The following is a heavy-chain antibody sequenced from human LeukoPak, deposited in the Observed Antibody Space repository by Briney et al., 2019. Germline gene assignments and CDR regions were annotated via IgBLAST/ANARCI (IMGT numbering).Heavy chain of an antibody. CDR1: GIIFSDIW. V-gene: IGHV3-7*01. CDR3: ARSGLELPWFDP. Sequence: PGGSLRLSCGASGIIFSDIWVTWVRQAPGKGLEWVATISPDGSLKNYVDSVKGRFTISRDNAKNSLYLQMNSLRAEDTAVYYCARSGLELPWFDPWGQGTLVTVSS. D-gene: IGHD1-7*01. CDR2: ISPDGSLK. J-gene: IGHJ5*02.